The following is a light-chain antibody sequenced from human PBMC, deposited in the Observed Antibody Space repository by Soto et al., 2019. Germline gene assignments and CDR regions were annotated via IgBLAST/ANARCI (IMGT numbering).Light chain of an antibody. CDR2: DAS. J-gene: IGKJ5*01. Sequence: EIVLTQSPATLSLSPGERATLSCRASQSVSSYLAWYQQKPGQAPRLLIYDASNRATGILARFSGSGSGTEFTLTISSLEPEDFAVYYCQQRSNWPPDFGQGTRLEIK. CDR3: QQRSNWPPD. V-gene: IGKV3-11*01. CDR1: QSVSSY.